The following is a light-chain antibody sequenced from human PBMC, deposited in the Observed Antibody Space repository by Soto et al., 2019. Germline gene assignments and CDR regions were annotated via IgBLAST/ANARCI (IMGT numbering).Light chain of an antibody. Sequence: QSVLTQPPSASGTPGQRVTISCSGSSSNIGSHYVYWYQHLPGTAPKLLIYRNNQRPSGVPDRFSGSKSGTSASLAISGLRSEDEGDYYCAAWDDSLSGWLFAGGTKVTVL. CDR2: RNN. J-gene: IGLJ3*02. CDR1: SSNIGSHY. CDR3: AAWDDSLSGWL. V-gene: IGLV1-47*01.